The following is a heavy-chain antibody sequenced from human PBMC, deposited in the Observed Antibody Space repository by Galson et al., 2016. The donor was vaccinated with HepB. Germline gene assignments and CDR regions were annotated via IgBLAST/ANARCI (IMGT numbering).Heavy chain of an antibody. Sequence: SLRLSCAASGFSVSSYALSWVRQPPGKGLEWVSTISGSGDKTYYIDSVKGRFTISRDNSKDTLCLQMHRLRVEDTAVYYCVSPSGYCSSLSCPFDYWGPGTLVSVSS. D-gene: IGHD2-2*01. CDR1: GFSVSSYA. J-gene: IGHJ4*02. CDR3: VSPSGYCSSLSCPFDY. V-gene: IGHV3-23*01. CDR2: ISGSGDKT.